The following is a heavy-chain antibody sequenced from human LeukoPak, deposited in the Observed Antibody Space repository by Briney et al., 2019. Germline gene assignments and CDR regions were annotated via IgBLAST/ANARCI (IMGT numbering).Heavy chain of an antibody. CDR3: AKSQWLAPLDY. Sequence: AGRSLRLSCAASGFTFSSYGMHWVRQAPGKGLEWVAVISYDGGNKYYADSVKGRFTISRDNSKNTLYLQMNSLRAEDTAVYYCAKSQWLAPLDYWGQGTLATVSS. V-gene: IGHV3-30*18. CDR2: ISYDGGNK. J-gene: IGHJ4*02. D-gene: IGHD6-19*01. CDR1: GFTFSSYG.